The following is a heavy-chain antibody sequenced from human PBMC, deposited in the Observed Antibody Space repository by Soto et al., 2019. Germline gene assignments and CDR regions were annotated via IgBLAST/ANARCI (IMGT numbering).Heavy chain of an antibody. J-gene: IGHJ4*02. CDR3: AKDGVLLWFGEKMDPFDY. CDR1: GFTFSSYA. CDR2: ISGSGGST. V-gene: IGHV3-23*01. Sequence: EVQLLESGGGLVQPGGSLRLSCAASGFTFSSYAMSWVRQAPGKGLEWVSAISGSGGSTYYADSVKGRFTISRDNSKNTLYLQMNSLRAEDTAVYYCAKDGVLLWFGEKMDPFDYWGQGTLVTVSS. D-gene: IGHD3-10*01.